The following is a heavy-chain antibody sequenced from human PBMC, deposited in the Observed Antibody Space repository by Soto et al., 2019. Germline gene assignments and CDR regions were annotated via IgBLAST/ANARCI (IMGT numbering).Heavy chain of an antibody. CDR3: TTRGDAYCGDDCYDFDI. V-gene: IGHV3-15*01. CDR2: IKSKTDGGTT. J-gene: IGHJ3*02. D-gene: IGHD2-21*02. CDR1: GFTFSNAW. Sequence: GGSLRLSCAASGFTFSNAWMSWVRQAPGKGLEWVGRIKSKTDGGTTDYAAPVKCRFTISRDDSKNTLYLQMNSLKTEDTAVYYCTTRGDAYCGDDCYDFDIWGEGTMVTVSS.